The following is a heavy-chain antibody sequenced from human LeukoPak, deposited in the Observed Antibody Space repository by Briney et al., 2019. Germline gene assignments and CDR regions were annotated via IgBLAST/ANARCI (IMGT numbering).Heavy chain of an antibody. CDR2: ITGSGDTT. V-gene: IGHV3-23*01. J-gene: IGHJ4*02. D-gene: IGHD3-9*01. CDR1: GFIFRNYA. CDR3: AKWGDYDILTGYYVSDF. Sequence: GGSLRLPCAASGFIFRNYAMSWVRQAPGKGLEWVSAITGSGDTTYYADSVKGRFTVSRDNSKNTLYVEMNTLRAEDTAVYYCAKWGDYDILTGYYVSDFWGQGTLVTVSS.